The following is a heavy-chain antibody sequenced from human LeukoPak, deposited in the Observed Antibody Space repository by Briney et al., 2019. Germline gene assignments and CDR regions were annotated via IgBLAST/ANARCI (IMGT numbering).Heavy chain of an antibody. CDR2: ISAYNGNT. J-gene: IGHJ6*03. CDR1: GYTFTSYG. V-gene: IGHV1-18*01. Sequence: GASVKVSCKASGYTFTSYGISWVRQAPGQGLEWMGWISAYNGNTNYAQKLQGRVTMTTDTSTSTAYMELRSLRSDDTAVYYRARAGVYRAARGYYYMDVWGKGTTVTVSS. D-gene: IGHD6-6*01. CDR3: ARAGVYRAARGYYYMDV.